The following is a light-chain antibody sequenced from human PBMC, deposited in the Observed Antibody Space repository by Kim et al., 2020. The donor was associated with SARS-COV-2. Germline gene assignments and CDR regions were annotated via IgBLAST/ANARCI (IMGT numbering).Light chain of an antibody. CDR1: SSDFGPYNY. V-gene: IGLV2-8*01. J-gene: IGLJ1*01. CDR2: EVT. Sequence: LTQPPSASGSPGQSVTISCSGTSSDFGPYNYVSWYQQHPGKAPKLMIYEVTKRPSGVPDRFSGSKSGNTASLTVSGLQAEDEADYYCTSHANDNYVFGTGTKVTVL. CDR3: TSHANDNYV.